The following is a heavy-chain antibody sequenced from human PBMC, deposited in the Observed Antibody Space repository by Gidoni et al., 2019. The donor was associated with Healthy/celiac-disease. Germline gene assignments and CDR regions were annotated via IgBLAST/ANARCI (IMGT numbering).Heavy chain of an antibody. V-gene: IGHV3-33*01. CDR3: ASSGDSSGYYPGLFDY. Sequence: QVQLVESGGGVVQPGRSLRLPCAASGFTFSRYGMPWARQAPGKGLEWLAVIGYDGSNKYYADSVKGRFTISRDNSKNTLYLQMNSLRAEDTAVYYCASSGDSSGYYPGLFDYWGQGTLVTVSS. J-gene: IGHJ4*02. CDR2: IGYDGSNK. D-gene: IGHD3-22*01. CDR1: GFTFSRYG.